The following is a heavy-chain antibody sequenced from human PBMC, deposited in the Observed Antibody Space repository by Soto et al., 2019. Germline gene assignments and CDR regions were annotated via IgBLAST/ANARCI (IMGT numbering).Heavy chain of an antibody. J-gene: IGHJ4*02. Sequence: QVQLVESGGGVVQPGRSLRLSCAASGFTFSSYGMHWVRQAPGKGLEWVAVISYDGSNKYYADSVKGRFTISRDNSKNTLYLQMNSLRAEDTAVYYCAKEATSSGWYPLLDYWGQGTLVTVSS. D-gene: IGHD6-19*01. V-gene: IGHV3-30*18. CDR2: ISYDGSNK. CDR1: GFTFSSYG. CDR3: AKEATSSGWYPLLDY.